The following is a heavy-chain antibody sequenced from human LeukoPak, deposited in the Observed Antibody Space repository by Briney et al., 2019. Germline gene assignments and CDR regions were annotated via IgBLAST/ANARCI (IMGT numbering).Heavy chain of an antibody. CDR3: ARGLSAAGTVYMHV. V-gene: IGHV4-59*11. CDR1: GGSISSHY. D-gene: IGHD6-13*01. J-gene: IGHJ6*03. Sequence: PSETLSLTCTVSGGSISSHYWSWIRQPPGKGLEWIGYIYYSGGTNYNPSLKSRVTISVDTSKNQFSLKLSSVTAADTAVYYCARGLSAAGTVYMHVWGKGTTVTVSS. CDR2: IYYSGGT.